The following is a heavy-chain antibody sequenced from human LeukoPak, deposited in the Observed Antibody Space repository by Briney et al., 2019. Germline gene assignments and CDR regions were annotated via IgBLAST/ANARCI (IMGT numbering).Heavy chain of an antibody. D-gene: IGHD3-3*01. J-gene: IGHJ4*02. CDR2: ISSNGGST. V-gene: IGHV3-64D*06. Sequence: GGSLRLSCSASGFTFSSSVMHWVRQAPGKGLEYVSTISSNGGSTYYADSVKGRFTISRDNSKNMLFLQMSSLRVEDTAMYYGVKDLEGWNYWGQGTLVTVSS. CDR3: VKDLEGWNY. CDR1: GFTFSSSV.